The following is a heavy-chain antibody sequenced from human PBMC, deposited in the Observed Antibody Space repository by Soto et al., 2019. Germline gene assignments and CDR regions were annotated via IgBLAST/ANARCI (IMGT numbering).Heavy chain of an antibody. J-gene: IGHJ4*02. CDR1: GSTFSHYT. Sequence: EVQLVESGGGLVKPGGSLRLSCAASGSTFSHYTMNWVRQAPGKGLEWVSSISSSSAYIYYADSVKGRFTVSRDHAKRSLYLQMNSLRAEDTAVYYCARDGSGSPPLYRGQGTLVTVSS. V-gene: IGHV3-21*01. CDR3: ARDGSGSPPLY. CDR2: ISSSSAYI. D-gene: IGHD3-10*01.